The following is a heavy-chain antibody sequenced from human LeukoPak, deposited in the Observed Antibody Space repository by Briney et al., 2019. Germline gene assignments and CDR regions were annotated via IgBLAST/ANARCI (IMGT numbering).Heavy chain of an antibody. J-gene: IGHJ4*02. CDR1: GFTFSSYA. Sequence: PGGSLRLSCAASGFTFSSYAMSWVRQAPGKGLEWVSAISGSGGSTYYADFVKGRFTISRDNSKNTVYLEMNSLRAEDTAVYYCARDQAGSGHYGDYWGQGTLVTVSS. CDR2: ISGSGGST. D-gene: IGHD3-10*01. CDR3: ARDQAGSGHYGDY. V-gene: IGHV3-23*01.